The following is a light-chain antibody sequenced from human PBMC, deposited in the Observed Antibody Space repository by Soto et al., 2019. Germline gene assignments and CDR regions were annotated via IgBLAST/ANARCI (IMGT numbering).Light chain of an antibody. J-gene: IGKJ1*01. Sequence: DIQLTQSPSFLSASVGDRATITCRASQGISSYLAWYQQRPGKAPKLLMYGASTLQSGVPTRFSGSASGTTFTLTINDLQPEYFATYYCQQLNNFPRTFGQGTKVE. CDR3: QQLNNFPRT. CDR1: QGISSY. CDR2: GAS. V-gene: IGKV1-9*01.